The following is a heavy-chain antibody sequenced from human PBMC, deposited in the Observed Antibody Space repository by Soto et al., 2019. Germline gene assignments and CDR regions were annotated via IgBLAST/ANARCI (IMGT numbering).Heavy chain of an antibody. CDR1: GGTFSSYA. Sequence: GASVKVSCKASGGTFSSYAISWVRQAPGQGLEWMGGIIPIFGTANYAQKFQGRVTITADESTSTAYMELSSLRSEDTAVYYCARCGGTRDCSSTSCYIGPSYYYYGMDVWGQGTTVTVSS. CDR3: ARCGGTRDCSSTSCYIGPSYYYYGMDV. V-gene: IGHV1-69*13. J-gene: IGHJ6*02. CDR2: IIPIFGTA. D-gene: IGHD2-2*02.